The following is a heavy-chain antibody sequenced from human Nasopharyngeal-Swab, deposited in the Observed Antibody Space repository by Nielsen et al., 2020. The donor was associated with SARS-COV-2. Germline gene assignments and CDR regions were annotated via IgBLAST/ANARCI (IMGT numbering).Heavy chain of an antibody. V-gene: IGHV3-9*01. CDR3: GKDIGYSSGWDNSRYYYGMDV. CDR2: ISWNSGSI. CDR1: GFTFDDYA. D-gene: IGHD6-19*01. Sequence: SLKISCAASGFTFDDYAMHWVRQAPGKGLEWVSGISWNSGSIGYADSVKGRFTISRDNAKNSLYLQMNSLRAEDTALYYCGKDIGYSSGWDNSRYYYGMDVWGQGTTVTVSS. J-gene: IGHJ6*02.